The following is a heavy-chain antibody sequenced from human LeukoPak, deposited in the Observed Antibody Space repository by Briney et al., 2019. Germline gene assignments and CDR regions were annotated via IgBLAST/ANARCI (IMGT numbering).Heavy chain of an antibody. D-gene: IGHD3-10*01. Sequence: ASVKVSCKVSGYTLTELSMHWVRQAPGKGLEWMGGFDPEDGETIYAQKFQGRVTMTEDTSTDTAYMELSSLRSEDTAVYYCARGSLITEWFGSTGYYGMDVWGQGTTVTVSS. V-gene: IGHV1-24*01. J-gene: IGHJ6*02. CDR2: FDPEDGET. CDR1: GYTLTELS. CDR3: ARGSLITEWFGSTGYYGMDV.